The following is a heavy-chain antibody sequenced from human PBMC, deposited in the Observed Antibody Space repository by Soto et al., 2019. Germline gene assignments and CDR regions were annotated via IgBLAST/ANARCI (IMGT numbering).Heavy chain of an antibody. D-gene: IGHD6-19*01. CDR1: GFIFSDYS. J-gene: IGHJ5*02. Sequence: GSLRLSCAASGFIFSDYSMNWVRQTPGKGLEWVSSISRSSTFTYYTDSVKGRFTISRDNAKNSVYLQMNSLRAEDTAVYYCAKGDSSGWFLWFDPWGQGTLVTVSS. V-gene: IGHV3-21*01. CDR3: AKGDSSGWFLWFDP. CDR2: ISRSSTFT.